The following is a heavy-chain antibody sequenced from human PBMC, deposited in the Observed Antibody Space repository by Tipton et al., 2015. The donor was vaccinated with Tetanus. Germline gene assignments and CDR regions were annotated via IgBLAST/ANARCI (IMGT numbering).Heavy chain of an antibody. V-gene: IGHV1-69*01. CDR1: GGTFSSYA. J-gene: IGHJ4*02. CDR2: IIPIFGTA. D-gene: IGHD6-13*01. Sequence: QSGAEVKKPGSSVKVSCKASGGTFSSYAISWVRQAPGQGLEWMGGIIPIFGTANYAQKFQGRVTITADESTSTAYMELSSLRSEDTAVYYCARGFRADEDIDSGLAAAVDYWGQGTLVTVSS. CDR3: ARGFRADEDIDSGLAAAVDY.